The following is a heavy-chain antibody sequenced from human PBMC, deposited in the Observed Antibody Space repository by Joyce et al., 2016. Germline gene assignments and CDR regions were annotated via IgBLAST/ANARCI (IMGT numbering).Heavy chain of an antibody. D-gene: IGHD3-10*01. J-gene: IGHJ5*02. V-gene: IGHV3-30*04. Sequence: QVQLEESGGGVVQPGKSLRLSCAASGFIFSDYDMHWVRQAPGKGLEWVAVISYNGKTQNYADSVKGRFTISRDSSKSTLYLQMNRLRTEDTAVYYCVRDRLRFGEMSWFDPWGQGVLATVSS. CDR2: ISYNGKTQ. CDR1: GFIFSDYD. CDR3: VRDRLRFGEMSWFDP.